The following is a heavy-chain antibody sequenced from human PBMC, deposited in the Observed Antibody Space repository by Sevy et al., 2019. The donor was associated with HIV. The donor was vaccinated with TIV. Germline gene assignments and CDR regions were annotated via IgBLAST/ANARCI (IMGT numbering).Heavy chain of an antibody. D-gene: IGHD1-26*01. V-gene: IGHV4-59*08. Sequence: SETLSLTCTVSGGSITSLYWNWIRQPPGKGLEWIANIYYNGHINYNPSLKNRVTLSLDPSKNQFSLRLGSVTAADTAMYYCAGENAWGRGYSWGQGTLVTVSS. CDR3: AGENAWGRGYS. CDR1: GGSITSLY. CDR2: IYYNGHI. J-gene: IGHJ4*02.